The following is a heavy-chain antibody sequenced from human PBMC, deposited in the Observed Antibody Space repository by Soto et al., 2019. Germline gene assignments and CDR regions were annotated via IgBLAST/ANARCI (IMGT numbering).Heavy chain of an antibody. D-gene: IGHD4-4*01. CDR1: GYSFTSYW. Sequence: LKISCKGSGYSFTSYWITWVRQMPGKGLECMGRIDPSDSYTNYSPSFQGHVTISADKSISTAYLQWSSLKASDTAMYYCARLYSNYCDYWGQGTLVTVSS. J-gene: IGHJ4*02. CDR2: IDPSDSYT. CDR3: ARLYSNYCDY. V-gene: IGHV5-10-1*01.